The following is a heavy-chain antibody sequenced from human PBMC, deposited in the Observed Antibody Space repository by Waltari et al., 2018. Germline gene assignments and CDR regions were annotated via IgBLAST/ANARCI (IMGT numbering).Heavy chain of an antibody. CDR1: GGSISSYY. V-gene: IGHV4-59*01. D-gene: IGHD2-2*01. Sequence: QVQLQESGPGLVKPSETLSLTCTVSGGSISSYYWSWIRQPPGKGLEWIGYIYYRGSTNYNPSLKSRVTISVDTSKNQFSLKLSSVTAADTAVYYCARYASVVPAAMFALSLFDPWGQGTLVTVSS. J-gene: IGHJ5*02. CDR2: IYYRGST. CDR3: ARYASVVPAAMFALSLFDP.